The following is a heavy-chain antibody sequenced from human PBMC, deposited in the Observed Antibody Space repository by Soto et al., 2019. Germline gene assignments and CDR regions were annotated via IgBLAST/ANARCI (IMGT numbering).Heavy chain of an antibody. J-gene: IGHJ5*02. CDR2: IYYSGNT. CDR1: RSSSSSTSYY. D-gene: IGHD6-13*01. Sequence: SETLSITSTVFRSSSSSTSYYWGWNRQPPGKGLEWIGSIYYSGNTYYNPSLKSRVTISVDTSKNQFSLKLSSVTAADTAVYYCARHQTHSSSYVDPWGQGTLVTVS. CDR3: ARHQTHSSSYVDP. V-gene: IGHV4-39*01.